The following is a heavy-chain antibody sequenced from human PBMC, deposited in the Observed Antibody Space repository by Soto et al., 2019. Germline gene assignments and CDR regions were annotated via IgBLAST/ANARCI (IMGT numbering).Heavy chain of an antibody. CDR1: GGSISSYY. CDR3: ARDRSERSGSGYYYEYYYYYYMDV. J-gene: IGHJ6*03. D-gene: IGHD3-22*01. CDR2: IYYSGST. V-gene: IGHV4-59*01. Sequence: SQTLSLTCTVSGGSISSYYWSWIRQPPGKGLEWIGYIYYSGSTNYNPSLKSRVTISVDTSKNQFSLKLSSVTAADTAVYYCARDRSERSGSGYYYEYYYYYYMDVWGKGTTVTVSS.